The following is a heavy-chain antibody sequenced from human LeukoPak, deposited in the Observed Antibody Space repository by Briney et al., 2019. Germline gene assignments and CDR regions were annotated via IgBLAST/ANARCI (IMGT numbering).Heavy chain of an antibody. CDR2: IYTSGST. CDR3: ARDRPGGCSSTSCSN. V-gene: IGHV4-61*02. J-gene: IGHJ4*02. Sequence: SQTLSLTCTVSGGSISSGSYYWSWIRQPAGKGLEWIGRIYTSGSTNYNPSLKSRVTISVDTSKNQFSLKLSSVTAADTAVYYCARDRPGGCSSTSCSNWGRGTLVTVSS. CDR1: GGSISSGSYY. D-gene: IGHD2-2*01.